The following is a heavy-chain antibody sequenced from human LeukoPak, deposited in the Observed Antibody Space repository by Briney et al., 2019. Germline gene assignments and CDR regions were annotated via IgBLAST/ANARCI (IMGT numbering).Heavy chain of an antibody. CDR1: GYSFTSYW. CDR2: IYPGDSDT. CDR3: ARHIYSISGYYYYMDV. D-gene: IGHD6-6*01. J-gene: IGHJ6*03. V-gene: IGHV5-51*01. Sequence: GESLKISCKGSGYSFTSYWIGWVRQMPGKGLEWMGIIYPGDSDTRYSPSFQGQVTISADKSISTAYLQWSSLKASDAAMYYCARHIYSISGYYYYMDVWGKGTTVTVSS.